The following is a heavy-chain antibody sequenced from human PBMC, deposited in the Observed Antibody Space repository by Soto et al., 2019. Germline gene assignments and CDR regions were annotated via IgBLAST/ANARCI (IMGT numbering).Heavy chain of an antibody. D-gene: IGHD2-15*01. Sequence: SETLSLTCAVYGGSFSDYYWNWIRQSPEKGLEWIGEINHSGHTKYNPSLESRVIMSVDTSKSQFSLKLSSVTAADTAVYYCAKDRLPRDYYYGMDVWGQGTTVTVYS. V-gene: IGHV4-34*01. CDR3: AKDRLPRDYYYGMDV. J-gene: IGHJ6*02. CDR1: GGSFSDYY. CDR2: INHSGHT.